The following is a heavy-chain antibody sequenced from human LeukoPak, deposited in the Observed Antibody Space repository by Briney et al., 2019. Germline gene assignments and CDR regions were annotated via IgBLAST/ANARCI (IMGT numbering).Heavy chain of an antibody. Sequence: PGGSLRLSCAASGFTFSDYYMTWIRQAPGKGLEWISYISNSGTTIYYADSVKGRFTISRDNAKNSLYLQMNSLRAEDTAVYYCARHGDDYSVFPVYFEYWGQGTLVTVSS. CDR1: GFTFSDYY. CDR3: ARHGDDYSVFPVYFEY. CDR2: ISNSGTTI. D-gene: IGHD4-11*01. J-gene: IGHJ4*02. V-gene: IGHV3-11*04.